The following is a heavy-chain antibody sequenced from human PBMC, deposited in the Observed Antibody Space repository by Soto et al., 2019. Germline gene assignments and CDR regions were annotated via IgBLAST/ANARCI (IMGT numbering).Heavy chain of an antibody. D-gene: IGHD3-10*01. CDR1: GGSISSSSYY. CDR2: IYYSGST. CDR3: ARRVVRGVITYYFDY. Sequence: SETLSLTCTVSGGSISSSSYYWGWIRQPPGKGLEWIGSIYYSGSTYYNPSLKSRVTISVDTSKNQFSLKLGSVTAADTAVYYCARRVVRGVITYYFDYWGQGTLVTVSS. J-gene: IGHJ4*02. V-gene: IGHV4-39*01.